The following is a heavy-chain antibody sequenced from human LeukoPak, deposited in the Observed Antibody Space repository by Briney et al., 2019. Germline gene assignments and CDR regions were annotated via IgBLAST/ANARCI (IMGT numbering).Heavy chain of an antibody. Sequence: PGGSLRLSCAASGFTFSSYEMNWVRQAPGKGLEWVSYISSSGSTIYYADSVKGRFTISRDNAKNSLYLQMNSLGAEDTAVYYCTSNSSSWRGYFDYWGQGTLVTVSS. CDR2: ISSSGSTI. CDR1: GFTFSSYE. V-gene: IGHV3-48*03. CDR3: TSNSSSWRGYFDY. J-gene: IGHJ4*02. D-gene: IGHD6-13*01.